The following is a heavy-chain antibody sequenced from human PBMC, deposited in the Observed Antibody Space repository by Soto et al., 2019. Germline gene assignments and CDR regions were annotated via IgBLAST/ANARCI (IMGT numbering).Heavy chain of an antibody. J-gene: IGHJ4*02. D-gene: IGHD5-12*01. V-gene: IGHV3-48*01. Sequence: EVQLVESGGGLVQPGGSLRLSCAASGFTFSIYSMNWVRQAPGKGLEWVSYITSSGSAIYYADTVKGRFTISRDNAKNSLYLQMYSLRAEDTAVYYCTRGYTGYAQAGLDSWGQGTLVTVSA. CDR3: TRGYTGYAQAGLDS. CDR2: ITSSGSAI. CDR1: GFTFSIYS.